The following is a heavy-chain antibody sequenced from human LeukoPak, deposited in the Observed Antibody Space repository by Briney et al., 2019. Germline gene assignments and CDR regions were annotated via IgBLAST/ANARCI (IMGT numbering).Heavy chain of an antibody. V-gene: IGHV3-7*01. CDR3: VSWETGVTIPENS. J-gene: IGHJ4*02. Sequence: GGSLRLSCAASGFTFSTYWMSWIRQAPGKGLEWVAHISPDGSGKYYVDSVKGRFTISRDNAKNSLRLQMNSLRDEDSAVYYCVSWETGVTIPENSWCQGTLVIVSS. D-gene: IGHD3-10*01. CDR2: ISPDGSGK. CDR1: GFTFSTYW.